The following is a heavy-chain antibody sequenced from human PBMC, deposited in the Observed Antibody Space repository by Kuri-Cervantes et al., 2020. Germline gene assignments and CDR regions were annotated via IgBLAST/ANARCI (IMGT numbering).Heavy chain of an antibody. V-gene: IGHV3-7*03. CDR3: AKDARGYSYGGIDY. D-gene: IGHD5-18*01. Sequence: GGSLRLSCAASGFTFSNYWMTWVRQAPGKGLEWVANINEDGSKKYFVDSVKGRFTVSRDNAKNSLYLQMNSLRAEDTALYYCAKDARGYSYGGIDYWGQGTLVTVSS. J-gene: IGHJ4*02. CDR2: INEDGSKK. CDR1: GFTFSNYW.